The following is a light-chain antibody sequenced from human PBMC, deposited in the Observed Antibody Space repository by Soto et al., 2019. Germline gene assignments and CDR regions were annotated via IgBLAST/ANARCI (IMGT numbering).Light chain of an antibody. CDR3: QQRSSWPLT. V-gene: IGKV3-11*01. CDR1: QSVNRY. CDR2: DAS. J-gene: IGKJ4*01. Sequence: EIVLTQSPATLSVSPGERATLSCRASQSVNRYLAWYQQKPGQAPRLLIYDASNRAIDIPARFSGSGSETDFTLTISSLEPEDSAVYYCQQRSSWPLTFGGGTKVEIK.